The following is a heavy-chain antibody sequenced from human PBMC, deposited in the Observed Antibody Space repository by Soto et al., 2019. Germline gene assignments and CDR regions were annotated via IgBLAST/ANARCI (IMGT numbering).Heavy chain of an antibody. CDR2: ISSSSYT. CDR3: ARDSRPARPGDYNSFDP. Sequence: GGSLRLCCAASGFTFSAYYMSWSRQAPGKGLEWVSYISSSSYTNYADSVKGRFTISRDNAKNSLYLQMNSLRAEDTAVYYCARDSRPARPGDYNSFDPCGPGTLVTVSS. D-gene: IGHD6-6*01. V-gene: IGHV3-11*06. J-gene: IGHJ5*02. CDR1: GFTFSAYY.